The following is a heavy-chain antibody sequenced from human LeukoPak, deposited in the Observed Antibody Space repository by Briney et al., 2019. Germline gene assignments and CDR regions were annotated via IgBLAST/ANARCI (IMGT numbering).Heavy chain of an antibody. D-gene: IGHD3-22*01. J-gene: IGHJ3*02. CDR3: AREAFTDSTGYYFSPLDM. CDR1: GFTFSNYD. V-gene: IGHV3-13*01. CDR2: INTGGGT. Sequence: GSLRLSCEASGFTFSNYDMHWVRQTTGKGLEWVSLINTGGGTFYPDSVKGRFTISRENAKNSLYLQMNSLTVDDTAVYYCAREAFTDSTGYYFSPLDMWGQGTMVTVSS.